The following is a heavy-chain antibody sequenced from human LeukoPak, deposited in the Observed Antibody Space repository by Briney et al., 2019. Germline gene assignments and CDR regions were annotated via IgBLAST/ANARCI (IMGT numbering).Heavy chain of an antibody. CDR1: GYIFTNYW. CDR2: IYPRDSDT. V-gene: IGHV5-51*01. Sequence: GESLKISCKGSGYIFTNYWIGWVRQMPGKGLEWMGIIYPRDSDTRYSPSFQGQVTVSADKSISTAYLQWSSLGASDTAMYYCARRQYSGYDFDFWGQGTLVTVSS. J-gene: IGHJ4*02. CDR3: ARRQYSGYDFDF. D-gene: IGHD5-12*01.